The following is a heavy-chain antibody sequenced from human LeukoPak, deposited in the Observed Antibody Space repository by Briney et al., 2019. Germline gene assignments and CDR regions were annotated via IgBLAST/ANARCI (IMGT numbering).Heavy chain of an antibody. CDR3: ARDGKNYDKSLGPFDP. V-gene: IGHV3-74*03. CDR1: GFTFSYYW. D-gene: IGHD3-9*01. CDR2: INTDGSST. Sequence: GGSLRLSCVASGFTFSYYWMHWVRQDPGKGLVWVSRINTDGSSTTHADSVKGRFTTSRDNAKNTLYLQMNSLRAGDIAVYYCARDGKNYDKSLGPFDPWGQGTLVTVSS. J-gene: IGHJ5*02.